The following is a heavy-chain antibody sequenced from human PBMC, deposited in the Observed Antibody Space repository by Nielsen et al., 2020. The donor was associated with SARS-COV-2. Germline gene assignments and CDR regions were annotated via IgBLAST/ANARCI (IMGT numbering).Heavy chain of an antibody. V-gene: IGHV3-74*01. D-gene: IGHD3-3*01. Sequence: GESLKISCSASGFTFSSTYMDWVRQAPGQGLVWVSRINPYGSGTAYAESVKGRFAVSRDNAGNTVVLQIHSLRVEDTAVYYCAGGADFWSGTQKYYMDVWGKGTTVIVSS. CDR2: INPYGSGT. CDR3: AGGADFWSGTQKYYMDV. CDR1: GFTFSSTY. J-gene: IGHJ6*03.